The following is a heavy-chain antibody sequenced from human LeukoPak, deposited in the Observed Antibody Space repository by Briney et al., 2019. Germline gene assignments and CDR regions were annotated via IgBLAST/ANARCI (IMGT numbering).Heavy chain of an antibody. V-gene: IGHV3-7*01. CDR3: VRGGDTTTASGY. J-gene: IGHJ4*02. Sequence: GGSLRLSCAASGFTFRRYWMIWVRQAPGKGLEWVANIKHDGREAYYVDSVKGRFTISRDNAKNSLYLQMNSLRAEDTAVYYCVRGGDTTTASGYWGQGTLVIVSS. CDR1: GFTFRRYW. D-gene: IGHD2/OR15-2a*01. CDR2: IKHDGREA.